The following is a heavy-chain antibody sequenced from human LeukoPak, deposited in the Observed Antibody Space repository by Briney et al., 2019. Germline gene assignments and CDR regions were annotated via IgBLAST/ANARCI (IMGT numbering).Heavy chain of an antibody. D-gene: IGHD3-22*01. CDR1: GFTFSSYW. CDR3: VRDDDRPDNGLDY. V-gene: IGHV3-7*01. CDR2: IKPDGSEI. J-gene: IGHJ4*02. Sequence: GGSLRLSCAASGFTFSSYWMSWVRQAPGKGLEWVANIKPDGSEIYYVDSVKGRFTISRDNAKNSLYLRMNSLRAEDTAVYYCVRDDDRPDNGLDYWGQGTLVTVSS.